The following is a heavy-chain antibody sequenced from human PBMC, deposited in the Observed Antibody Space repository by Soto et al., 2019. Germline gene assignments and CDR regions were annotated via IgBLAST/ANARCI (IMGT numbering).Heavy chain of an antibody. CDR2: INAGSGNT. D-gene: IGHD3-3*02. CDR3: ARDTETLGPRANDALDI. V-gene: IGHV1-3*01. CDR1: GCTFSAYT. Sequence: GASVKVSCKATGCTFSAYTMNWVRQAPGQSLEWMGWINAGSGNTKYSQNFQGRVSITRDTSASTVYMELTGLTSEDTAVYYCARDTETLGPRANDALDIWGQGTMVTVSS. J-gene: IGHJ3*02.